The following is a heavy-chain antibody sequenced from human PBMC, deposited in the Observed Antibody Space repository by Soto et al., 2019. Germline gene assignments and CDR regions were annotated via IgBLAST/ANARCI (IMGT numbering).Heavy chain of an antibody. D-gene: IGHD4-17*01. CDR1: GFTFSTYA. CDR3: AHPRGYGVFDAYDF. V-gene: IGHV3-23*01. CDR2: ISGSGSDT. Sequence: PGGSLRLSCAASGFTFSTYAMSWVRQAPGKGLEWVSAISGSGSDTYHAESVKGRFTISRDNSISMLYLQMNSLRTEDTAVYYCAHPRGYGVFDAYDFWCQGAMVTVSS. J-gene: IGHJ3*01.